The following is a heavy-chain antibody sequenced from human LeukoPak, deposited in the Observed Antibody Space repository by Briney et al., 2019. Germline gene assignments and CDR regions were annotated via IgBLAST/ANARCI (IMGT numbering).Heavy chain of an antibody. CDR1: GFILRGSV. V-gene: IGHV3-30*18. CDR3: AKDSGGSVLED. J-gene: IGHJ4*01. Sequence: GGSLRLSCAASGFILRGSVMHWVRQAPGKGLEWLAVMSYDGSNKYYGDSVKGRFTISRDNSENTLYLHMNSLRHDDTAVYYCAKDSGGSVLEDWGHGSLVIVSS. D-gene: IGHD2-15*01. CDR2: MSYDGSNK.